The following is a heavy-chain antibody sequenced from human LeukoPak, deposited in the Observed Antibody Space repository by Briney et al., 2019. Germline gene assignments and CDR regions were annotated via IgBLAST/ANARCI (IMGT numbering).Heavy chain of an antibody. CDR3: ARALGYQLLSWWFDP. Sequence: GASVKVSCQASVYTFTSSVISWVRQAPGQELDWMGWISPYNDNTNYAQKLQGRVTMTTDTSTSTVYMELMSLRSDDTAVYYCARALGYQLLSWWFDPWGQGTLVTVSS. CDR2: ISPYNDNT. J-gene: IGHJ5*02. V-gene: IGHV1-18*01. D-gene: IGHD2-2*01. CDR1: VYTFTSSV.